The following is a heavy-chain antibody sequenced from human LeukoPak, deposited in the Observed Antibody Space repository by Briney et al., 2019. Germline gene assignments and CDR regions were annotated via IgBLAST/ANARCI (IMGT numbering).Heavy chain of an antibody. CDR1: DGSIINNNHY. D-gene: IGHD3-22*01. CDR3: AREVEYYDSSGYRPHAFDI. V-gene: IGHV4-39*02. J-gene: IGHJ3*02. Sequence: SETLSLTCTVSDGSIINNNHYWGWTRQPPGKGLEWIGSISYSGGTAYNPSLRSRVTISVDTSKNQFSLKVNSVTAADTAVYYCAREVEYYDSSGYRPHAFDIWGQGTLVTVSS. CDR2: ISYSGGT.